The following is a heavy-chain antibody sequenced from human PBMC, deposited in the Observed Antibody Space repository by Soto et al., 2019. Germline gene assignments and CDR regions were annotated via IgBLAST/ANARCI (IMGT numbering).Heavy chain of an antibody. CDR1: GYTFTSYG. V-gene: IGHV1-18*04. CDR3: EREIRHYYDSRIHYCFDY. CDR2: ISAYNGNT. D-gene: IGHD3-22*01. Sequence: QVQLVQSGAEGKKPGASVKVSCKASGYTFTSYGISWVRQAPGQGLERMGWISAYNGNTNYTQKLQGRVTMTTDTSTSTAYMELRSLRSDDTAVYYCEREIRHYYDSRIHYCFDYWGQGTLVAVSS. J-gene: IGHJ4*02.